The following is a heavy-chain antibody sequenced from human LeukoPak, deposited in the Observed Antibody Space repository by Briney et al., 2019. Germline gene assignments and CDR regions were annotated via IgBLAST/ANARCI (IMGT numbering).Heavy chain of an antibody. V-gene: IGHV1-18*01. CDR3: ARERGVVVVAATDY. D-gene: IGHD2-15*01. CDR1: GYTFTSYG. J-gene: IGHJ4*02. CDR2: ISAYNGNT. Sequence: ASVKVSCKASGYTFTSYGISWVRQAPGQGLEWMGWISAYNGNTNYAQKLQGRVTMTTDTSTSTAYMELRSLRSDDTAVYYCARERGVVVVAATDYWGQGTLVTVSS.